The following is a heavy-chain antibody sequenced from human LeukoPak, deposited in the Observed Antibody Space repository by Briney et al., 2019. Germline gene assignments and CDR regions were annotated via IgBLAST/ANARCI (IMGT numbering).Heavy chain of an antibody. D-gene: IGHD5-18*01. V-gene: IGHV4-4*07. J-gene: IGHJ5*02. CDR3: AREYTAMVYGLRRYNWFDP. CDR2: IYTSGST. CDR1: GGSISSYY. Sequence: SETLSLTCTVSGGSISSYYWSWIRQPAGKGLEWIGRIYTSGSTNYNPSLKSRVTISVDTSKNQFSLKLSSVTAADTAVYYCAREYTAMVYGLRRYNWFDPWGQGTLVTVSS.